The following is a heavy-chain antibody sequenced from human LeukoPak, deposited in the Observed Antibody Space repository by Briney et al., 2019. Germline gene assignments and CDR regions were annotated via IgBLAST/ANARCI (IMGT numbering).Heavy chain of an antibody. CDR3: ARDRPHFYYYYYGMDV. Sequence: SETLSLTCAVSGGSFSGYYWTWIRQPPGKGLEWIGEINHSGNANYNPSLKSRVTISVDTSKNQFSLKLSSLTAVDTAVYYCARDRPHFYYYYYGMDVWGQGTTVTVSS. V-gene: IGHV4-34*01. CDR2: INHSGNA. CDR1: GGSFSGYY. J-gene: IGHJ6*02. D-gene: IGHD3-3*02.